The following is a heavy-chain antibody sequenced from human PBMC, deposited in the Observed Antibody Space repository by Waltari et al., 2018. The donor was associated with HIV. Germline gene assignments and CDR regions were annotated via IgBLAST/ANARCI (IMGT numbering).Heavy chain of an antibody. CDR1: GFTFSSYW. Sequence: EVQLVESGGGLVQPGGSLRLSCAASGFTFSSYWIHWVRQAPGKGLVWVSLINTDGSSTSYADAVKGPFTISRDNAKNTLYLQMNSLRAEDTAVYYCARGGHCSGISCYTGDYSYGLDVWGQGTTVTVSS. CDR2: INTDGSST. D-gene: IGHD2-2*02. CDR3: ARGGHCSGISCYTGDYSYGLDV. J-gene: IGHJ6*02. V-gene: IGHV3-74*01.